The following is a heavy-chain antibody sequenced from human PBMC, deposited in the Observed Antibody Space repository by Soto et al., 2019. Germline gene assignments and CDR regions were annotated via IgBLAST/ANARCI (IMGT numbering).Heavy chain of an antibody. V-gene: IGHV1-69*12. CDR3: ARDPQMYSSSSFYYYGMDV. CDR2: IIPIFGTA. CDR1: GGTFSSYA. J-gene: IGHJ6*02. D-gene: IGHD6-6*01. Sequence: QVQLVQSGAEVKKPGSSVKVSCKASGGTFSSYAISWVRQAPGQGLEWMGGIIPIFGTANYAQKFQGRVTITADESTSTANMELSSLRSEDTAVYYCARDPQMYSSSSFYYYGMDVWGQGTTVTVSS.